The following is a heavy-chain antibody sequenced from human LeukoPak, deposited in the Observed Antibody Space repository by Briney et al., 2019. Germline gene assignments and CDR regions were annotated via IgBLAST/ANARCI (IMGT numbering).Heavy chain of an antibody. CDR2: VNHSGYT. CDR1: GTSFSPYY. CDR3: ARMTTGHDF. J-gene: IGHJ4*02. D-gene: IGHD4-17*01. Sequence: PSETLSLTCAVSGTSFSPYYWSWIRQPPGKGLEWIGEVNHSGYTNDNPSLKSRVTISVDTSKNQFSLRLRSVTAADTAVYFCARMTTGHDFWGQGTLVTVSS. V-gene: IGHV4-34*01.